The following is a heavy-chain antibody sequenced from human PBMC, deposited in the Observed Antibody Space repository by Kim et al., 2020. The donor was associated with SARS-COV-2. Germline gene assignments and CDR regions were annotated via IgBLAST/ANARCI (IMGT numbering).Heavy chain of an antibody. CDR2: IYSGGSST. CDR1: GFTFSSYA. D-gene: IGHD3-16*01. J-gene: IGHJ4*02. Sequence: GGSLRLSCAASGFTFSSYAMSWVRQAPGKGLEWVSVIYSGGSSTYYAYSVKGRVTISRDSSKTTLKLQMHSLRAEATAAYDCAYFRRNKYALGYCGQGTL. CDR3: AYFRRNKYALGY. V-gene: IGHV3-23*03.